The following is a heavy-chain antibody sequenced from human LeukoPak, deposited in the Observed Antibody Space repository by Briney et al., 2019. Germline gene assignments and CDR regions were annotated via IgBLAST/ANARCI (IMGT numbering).Heavy chain of an antibody. D-gene: IGHD2-2*01. CDR1: GFTFSSYA. J-gene: IGHJ4*02. Sequence: GGSLRLSCAASGFTFSSYAMSWVRQAPGKGLEWVSAISGSGGSTYYADSVKGRFTISRDNSKNTLYLQMNSLRAEDTAVYYCAKDQLSSTSCYSIDYWGEGTLVTVSS. CDR3: AKDQLSSTSCYSIDY. V-gene: IGHV3-23*01. CDR2: ISGSGGST.